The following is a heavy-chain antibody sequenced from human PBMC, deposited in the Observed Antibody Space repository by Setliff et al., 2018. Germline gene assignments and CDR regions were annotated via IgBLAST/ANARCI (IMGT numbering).Heavy chain of an antibody. V-gene: IGHV4-59*01. CDR3: ARLSWNGLRYYGLDV. CDR1: GGSISPYF. D-gene: IGHD3-3*01. CDR2: IYHNGST. Sequence: SETLSLTCTVSGGSISPYFWSWIRQPPGKGLEWIGYIYHNGSTNYNPSLMSRVSISVDTSKNQFSLKLRSVTAADTAVYYCARLSWNGLRYYGLDVWGQGTTVTVSS. J-gene: IGHJ6*02.